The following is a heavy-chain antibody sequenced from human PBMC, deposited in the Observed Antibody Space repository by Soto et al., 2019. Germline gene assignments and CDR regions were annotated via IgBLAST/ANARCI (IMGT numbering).Heavy chain of an antibody. CDR2: ITSSGSAT. J-gene: IGHJ4*01. CDR3: VKGPGSRGYSYPLGDFFVY. CDR1: GFIFSNYN. V-gene: IGHV3-64D*06. D-gene: IGHD3-22*01. Sequence: PGGSLRLSCSAYGFIFSNYNMHWVRQAPGKGLEYVSTITSSGSATYYTDSVRGRFTISRDNSKSTLYLQMSSLRPEDTAMYYCVKGPGSRGYSYPLGDFFVYLGHGILVSVSP.